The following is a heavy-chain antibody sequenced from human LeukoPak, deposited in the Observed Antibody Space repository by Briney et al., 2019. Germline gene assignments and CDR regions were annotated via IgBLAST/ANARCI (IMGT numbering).Heavy chain of an antibody. V-gene: IGHV3-7*05. Sequence: PGGSLRLSCAASGFTFSSYAMSWVRQAPGKGLELVANIKQDGSEEVYVDSVKGRFTISRDNAKNSLFLQMNTLRAEDTAVYYCARDPYSSTWSYGMDVWGQGTTVTVSS. CDR3: ARDPYSSTWSYGMDV. CDR2: IKQDGSEE. J-gene: IGHJ6*02. CDR1: GFTFSSYA. D-gene: IGHD6-6*01.